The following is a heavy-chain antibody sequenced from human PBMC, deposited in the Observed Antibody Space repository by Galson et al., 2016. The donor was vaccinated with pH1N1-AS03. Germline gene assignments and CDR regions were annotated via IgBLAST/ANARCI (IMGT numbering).Heavy chain of an antibody. CDR1: GFMFGDYV. V-gene: IGHV3-48*01. Sequence: SLRLSCAASGFMFGDYVMNWVRQAPGKGLEWISYISPTSNTIYYADSVRGRFTISRDNAKSSLYLQMHSLRAEDTAVYYCARTHHGDYAYYGMDVWGQGTTVTVSS. J-gene: IGHJ6*02. CDR3: ARTHHGDYAYYGMDV. CDR2: ISPTSNTI. D-gene: IGHD4-17*01.